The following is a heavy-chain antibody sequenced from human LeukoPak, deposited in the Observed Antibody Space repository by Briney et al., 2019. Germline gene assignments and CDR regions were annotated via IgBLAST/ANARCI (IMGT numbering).Heavy chain of an antibody. Sequence: PGGSLRLSCAASGFTFSTNAMSWVRQAPGKGLEWVSGISGSGGSTFYADSVKGRFTISRDNFQKTLYLQMSSLRAEDTAVYYCAKAYYDSSGYYSLDYWGQGALVTVSS. CDR3: AKAYYDSSGYYSLDY. D-gene: IGHD3-22*01. CDR2: ISGSGGST. CDR1: GFTFSTNA. V-gene: IGHV3-23*01. J-gene: IGHJ4*02.